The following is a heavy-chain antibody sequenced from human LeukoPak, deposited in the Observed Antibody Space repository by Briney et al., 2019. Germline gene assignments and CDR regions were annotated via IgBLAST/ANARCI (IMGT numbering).Heavy chain of an antibody. CDR1: GYTFTSYG. CDR2: ISAYNGNT. CDR3: ARASHYSGPYYFDY. V-gene: IGHV1-18*01. J-gene: IGHJ4*02. Sequence: GASVKVSCKASGYTFTSYGISWVRQAPGHGLEWMGWISAYNGNTNYAQKLQGRVTMTTDTSTSTAYMELRSLRSDDTAVYYCARASHYSGPYYFDYWGQGTLVTVSS. D-gene: IGHD3-10*01.